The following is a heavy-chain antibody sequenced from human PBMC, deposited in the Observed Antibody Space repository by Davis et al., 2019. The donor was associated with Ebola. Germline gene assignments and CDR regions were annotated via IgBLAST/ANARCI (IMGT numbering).Heavy chain of an antibody. CDR1: GFTFSRFG. Sequence: PGGSLRLSCAASGFTFSRFGLHWVRQAPGKGLVWVSRINPDGSFTDYADSVKGRFTISRDNAKSTLYLQMNSLTAEDTAVYYCVRTTYGAPEYWGQGTLVTVSS. D-gene: IGHD4-17*01. J-gene: IGHJ4*02. CDR3: VRTTYGAPEY. V-gene: IGHV3-74*01. CDR2: INPDGSFT.